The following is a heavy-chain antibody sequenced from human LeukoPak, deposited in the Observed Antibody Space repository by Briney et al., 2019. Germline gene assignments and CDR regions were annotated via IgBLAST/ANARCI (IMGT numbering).Heavy chain of an antibody. CDR2: ISAYNDNT. J-gene: IGHJ3*02. V-gene: IGHV1-18*01. CDR3: ARGGMITFGGVIRGAFDI. Sequence: ASVKVSCKASGYTFTSYGISWVRQAPGQGLEWMGWISAYNDNTNYAQKLQGRVTMTTDTSTSTAYMELRSLRSDDTAVYYCARGGMITFGGVIRGAFDIWGQGTMVTVSS. CDR1: GYTFTSYG. D-gene: IGHD3-16*02.